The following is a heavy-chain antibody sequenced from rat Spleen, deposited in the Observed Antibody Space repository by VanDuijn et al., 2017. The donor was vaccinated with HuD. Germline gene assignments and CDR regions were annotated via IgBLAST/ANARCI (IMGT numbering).Heavy chain of an antibody. CDR3: TTQGIIRVPLFDY. CDR2: IIHSGGST. D-gene: IGHD4-3*01. CDR1: GFTFSNYG. V-gene: IGHV5-19*01. Sequence: EVQLVESGGGLVQPGRSLKLSCAASGFTFSNYGMQWIRQAPTKGLEWVASIIHSGGSTYYRDSVKGRFTISRDNVRSTLSLQMDSLRSEDTATYYCTTQGIIRVPLFDYWGQGVMVTVSS. J-gene: IGHJ2*01.